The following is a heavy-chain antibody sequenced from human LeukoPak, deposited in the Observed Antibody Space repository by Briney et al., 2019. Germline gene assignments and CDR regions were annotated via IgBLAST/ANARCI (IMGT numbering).Heavy chain of an antibody. Sequence: ASVKVSCKVSGYTLTELSMHWVRQAPGKGLEWMGGFDPEDGETIYAQKFQGRVTMTEDTSTDTAYMELSSLRSEDTAVYYCATDPLAAAALFAFDCWGQGTLVPVPS. J-gene: IGHJ4*02. CDR2: FDPEDGET. CDR1: GYTLTELS. V-gene: IGHV1-24*01. D-gene: IGHD6-13*01. CDR3: ATDPLAAAALFAFDC.